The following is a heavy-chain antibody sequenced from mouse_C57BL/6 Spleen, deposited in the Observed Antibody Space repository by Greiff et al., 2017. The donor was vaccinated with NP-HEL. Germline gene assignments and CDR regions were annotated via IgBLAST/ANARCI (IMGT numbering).Heavy chain of an antibody. D-gene: IGHD1-1*01. CDR2: INYDGSST. J-gene: IGHJ1*03. CDR1: GFTFSDYY. CDR3: ARDHHDGSSHWYFDV. V-gene: IGHV5-16*01. Sequence: EVQVVESEGGLVQPGSSMKLSCTASGFTFSDYYMAWVRQVPEKGLEWVANINYDGSSTYYLDSLKSRFIISRDNAKNILYLQMSSLKSEDTATYYCARDHHDGSSHWYFDVWGTGTTVTVSS.